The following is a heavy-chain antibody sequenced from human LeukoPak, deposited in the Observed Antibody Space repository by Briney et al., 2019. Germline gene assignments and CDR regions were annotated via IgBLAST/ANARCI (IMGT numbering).Heavy chain of an antibody. V-gene: IGHV3-21*01. J-gene: IGHJ6*02. CDR2: ISSSSSYI. CDR1: GFTFSSYA. D-gene: IGHD3-3*01. Sequence: EGSLRLSCAASGFTFSSYAMNWVRQAPGKGLEWVSSISSSSSYIYYADSVKGRFTISRDNAKNSLYLQMNSLRAEDTAVYYCASLEYYDFWSGYLSYYYGMDVWGQGTTVTVSS. CDR3: ASLEYYDFWSGYLSYYYGMDV.